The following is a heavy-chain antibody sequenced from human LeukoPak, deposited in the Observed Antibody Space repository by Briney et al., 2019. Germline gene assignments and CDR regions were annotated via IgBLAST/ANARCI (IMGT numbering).Heavy chain of an antibody. Sequence: SQTLSLTCAISGDSVSSKSASWNWIKQSPSRGLEWLGRTYSRSKWFNDYAVSVKSRITINPDTSKNQFSLHLTSVTPDDTAVYYCARGTGSLDYWGQGTLVTVSS. D-gene: IGHD1-26*01. CDR1: GDSVSSKSAS. J-gene: IGHJ4*02. CDR3: ARGTGSLDY. V-gene: IGHV6-1*01. CDR2: TYSRSKWFN.